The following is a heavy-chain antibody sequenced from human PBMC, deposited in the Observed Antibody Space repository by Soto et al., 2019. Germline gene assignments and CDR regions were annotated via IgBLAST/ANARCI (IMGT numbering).Heavy chain of an antibody. D-gene: IGHD3-22*01. CDR1: GGSISNGYYY. V-gene: IGHV4-39*01. Sequence: PSETLSLTCTVSGGSISNGYYYWSWVRQNPGKGLEWIGNIYYSGSAHYNPSLQSRVTMSVDTSKNQFSLKLISVTAADTAVYYCARHFVAVVIKGWGYWGQGTLVTVSS. CDR3: ARHFVAVVIKGWGY. J-gene: IGHJ4*02. CDR2: IYYSGSA.